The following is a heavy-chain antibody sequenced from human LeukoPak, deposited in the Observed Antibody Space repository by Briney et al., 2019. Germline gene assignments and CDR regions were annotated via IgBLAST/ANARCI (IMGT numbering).Heavy chain of an antibody. CDR1: GFTFSSYW. CDR3: ARDANHGDFDY. J-gene: IGHJ4*02. CDR2: IKQDGSEK. Sequence: GGSLRLSCAASGFTFSSYWMSWVRQAPGKGLEWVANIKQDGSEKYYVDSVKGRFTISRDNAKNSLYLQMNSLRAVDTALYYCARDANHGDFDYWGQGTLVTVSS. V-gene: IGHV3-7*01. D-gene: IGHD4-17*01.